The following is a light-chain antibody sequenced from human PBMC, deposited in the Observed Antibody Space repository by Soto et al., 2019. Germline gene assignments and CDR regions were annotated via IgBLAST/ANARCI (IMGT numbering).Light chain of an antibody. CDR3: QSYDSSLSGSGGV. CDR2: ANI. Sequence: QAVVTQPPSVSGAPGQRVTISCTGSSSNIGAGYDVHWYQQLPGIAPKLLIYANINRPSGVPDRFSGSRSGTSASLAITGLQAEDEADYYCQSYDSSLSGSGGVFGTGTKLTVL. V-gene: IGLV1-40*01. CDR1: SSNIGAGYD. J-gene: IGLJ1*01.